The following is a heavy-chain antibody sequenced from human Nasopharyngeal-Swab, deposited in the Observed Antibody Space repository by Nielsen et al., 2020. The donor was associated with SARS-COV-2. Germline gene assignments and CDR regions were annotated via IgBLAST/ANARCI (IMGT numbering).Heavy chain of an antibody. D-gene: IGHD3-16*02. CDR1: GFTSSTSF. J-gene: IGHJ4*02. CDR3: AKKTVGTYPFDY. Sequence: GESLKISCIASGFTSSTSFLTWLRQPPGKGLQWVSTLGTAGDTYYADSVKGRFTISRDNSKNTLYLQMNSLRAEDTAVYYCAKKTVGTYPFDYWGQGTLVTLSS. CDR2: LGTAGDT. V-gene: IGHV3-23*01.